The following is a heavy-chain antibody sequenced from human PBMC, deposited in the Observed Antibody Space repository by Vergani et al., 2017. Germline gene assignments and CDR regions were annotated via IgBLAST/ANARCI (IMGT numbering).Heavy chain of an antibody. Sequence: VQLLESGGGLVQPGGSLRLSCAASGFTFSSYGMHWVRQAPGKGLEWVAVISYDGSNKYYADSVKGRFTISRDNSKNTLYLQMNSLKTEDTAVYYCTTGLYDFWSGQLFDYWGQGTLVTVSS. CDR1: GFTFSSYG. CDR2: ISYDGSNK. CDR3: TTGLYDFWSGQLFDY. V-gene: IGHV3-30*03. J-gene: IGHJ4*02. D-gene: IGHD3-3*01.